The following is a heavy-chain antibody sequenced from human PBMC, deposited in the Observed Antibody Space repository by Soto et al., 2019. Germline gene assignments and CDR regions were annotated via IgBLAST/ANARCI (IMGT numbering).Heavy chain of an antibody. J-gene: IGHJ6*02. V-gene: IGHV1-69*13. D-gene: IGHD2-15*01. CDR1: GGTFSSYA. Sequence: ASVKVSCKASGGTFSSYAISWVRQAPGQGLEWMGGIIPIFGTANYAQKFQGRVTITADESTSTAYMELSSLRSEDTAVYYCASLVVVAAHAYYYYGMDVWGQGTTVTVSS. CDR3: ASLVVVAAHAYYYYGMDV. CDR2: IIPIFGTA.